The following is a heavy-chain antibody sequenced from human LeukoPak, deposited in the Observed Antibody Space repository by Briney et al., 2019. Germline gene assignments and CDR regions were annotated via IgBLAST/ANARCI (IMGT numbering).Heavy chain of an antibody. D-gene: IGHD3-16*02. CDR3: ARGFFDYVWGSYRSISFDY. V-gene: IGHV3-21*01. CDR2: ISSSSSYI. Sequence: KPGGSLRLSCAASGFTFSSYSMNWVRQAPGKGLEWVSSISSSSSYIYYADSVKGRFTTSRDNAKNSLYLQMNSLRAEDTAVYYCARGFFDYVWGSYRSISFDYWGQGTLVTVSS. CDR1: GFTFSSYS. J-gene: IGHJ4*02.